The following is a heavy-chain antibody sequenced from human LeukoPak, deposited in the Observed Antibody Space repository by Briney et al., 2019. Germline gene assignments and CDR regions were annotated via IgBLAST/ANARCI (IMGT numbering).Heavy chain of an antibody. V-gene: IGHV1-2*02. Sequence: GASVKVSCKASGYTFTGYYMHWVRQAPGQGLEWMGWINPNSGGTNYAQKFQGRVTMTRDTSISTAYMELSRLRSDDTAVYYCARGSGDILTGTNWFDPWGQGTLVTVSS. CDR2: INPNSGGT. D-gene: IGHD3-9*01. CDR1: GYTFTGYY. CDR3: ARGSGDILTGTNWFDP. J-gene: IGHJ5*02.